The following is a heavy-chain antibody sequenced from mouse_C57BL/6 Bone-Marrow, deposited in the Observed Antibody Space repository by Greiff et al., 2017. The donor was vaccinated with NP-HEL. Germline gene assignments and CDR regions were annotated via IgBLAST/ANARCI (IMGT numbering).Heavy chain of an antibody. CDR2: INPSTGGT. Sequence: EVQVVESGPELVKPGASVKISCKASGYSFTGYYMNWVKQSPEKSLEWIGEINPSTGGTTYNQKFKAKATLTVDKSSSTAYMQLKSLTSEDSAVYCCARDGSSYPWFAYWGQGTLVTVSA. J-gene: IGHJ3*01. V-gene: IGHV1-42*01. CDR1: GYSFTGYY. D-gene: IGHD1-1*01. CDR3: ARDGSSYPWFAY.